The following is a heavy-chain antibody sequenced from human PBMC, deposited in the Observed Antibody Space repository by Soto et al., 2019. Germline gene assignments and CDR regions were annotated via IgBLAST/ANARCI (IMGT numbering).Heavy chain of an antibody. J-gene: IGHJ3*01. CDR2: ISTDGSFT. CDR3: ARPRSKSSSGFDL. D-gene: IGHD2-2*01. CDR1: GFTFRNHW. Sequence: EPLVESGGTLVQPGGSLRLSCVTSGFTFRNHWMHWVRQAPGLGLEGVSRISTDGSFTTYADSVKGRFTISRDNAKNPVYLQMNSLRVEDTALYYCARPRSKSSSGFDLWGQGTMVTVSS. V-gene: IGHV3-74*03.